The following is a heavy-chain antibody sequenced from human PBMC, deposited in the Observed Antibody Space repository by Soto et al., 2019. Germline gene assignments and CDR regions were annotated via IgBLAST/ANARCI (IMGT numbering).Heavy chain of an antibody. V-gene: IGHV4-59*08. CDR1: GGSISSYY. Sequence: SETLSLTCTVSGGSISSYYWSWIRQPPGKGLEWIGYIYYSGSTNYNPSLKSRVTISVDTSKNQFSLKLSSVTAADTAVYYCARHGGYDYIWGSYHYYYYYMDVWGKGTKVTVSS. CDR2: IYYSGST. CDR3: ARHGGYDYIWGSYHYYYYYMDV. D-gene: IGHD3-16*02. J-gene: IGHJ6*03.